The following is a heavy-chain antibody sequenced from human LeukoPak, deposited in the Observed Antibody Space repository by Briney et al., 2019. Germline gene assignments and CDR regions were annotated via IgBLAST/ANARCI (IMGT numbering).Heavy chain of an antibody. CDR2: ISGSGGST. Sequence: LGGSLRLSCAASGFTFSSYAMSWVRQAPGKGLEWVSAISGSGGSTYYADSVKGRFTISRDNAKNSLYLQMNSLRAEDTAVYYCASNAIAAAGRDYWGQGTLVTVSS. J-gene: IGHJ4*02. CDR1: GFTFSSYA. CDR3: ASNAIAAAGRDY. V-gene: IGHV3-23*01. D-gene: IGHD6-13*01.